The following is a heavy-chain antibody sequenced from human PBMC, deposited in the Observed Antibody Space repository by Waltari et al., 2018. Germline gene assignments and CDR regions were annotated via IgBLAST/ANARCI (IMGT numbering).Heavy chain of an antibody. CDR1: GYTFTSYY. Sequence: SGYTFTSYYMHWVRQAPGQGLEWMGIINPSGGSTSYAQKFQGRVTMTRDTSTSTVYMELSSLRSEDTAVYYCARDGEQQLVFDYWGQGTLVTVSS. V-gene: IGHV1-46*01. D-gene: IGHD6-13*01. CDR2: INPSGGST. J-gene: IGHJ4*02. CDR3: ARDGEQQLVFDY.